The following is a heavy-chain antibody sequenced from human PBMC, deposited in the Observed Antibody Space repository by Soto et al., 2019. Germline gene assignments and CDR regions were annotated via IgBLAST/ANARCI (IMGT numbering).Heavy chain of an antibody. J-gene: IGHJ4*02. CDR2: ISYDGSNK. CDR3: ARDVRLSSGWTSSKWGPYY. Sequence: QVQLVESGGGVVQPGRSLRLSCAASGFTFSSYATHWVRQAPGKGLEWVAVISYDGSNKYYADSVKGRFTISRDNSKNTLYLQMNSLRAEDTAVYYCARDVRLSSGWTSSKWGPYYWGQGPLVTVSS. CDR1: GFTFSSYA. D-gene: IGHD6-19*01. V-gene: IGHV3-30-3*01.